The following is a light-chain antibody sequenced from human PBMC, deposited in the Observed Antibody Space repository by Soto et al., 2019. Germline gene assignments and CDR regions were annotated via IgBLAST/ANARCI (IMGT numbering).Light chain of an antibody. Sequence: ETVLTQSPGTLSLSPGERATLSCRASQSVSSNYLAWYQHIPGQAPRLLIYGASTRATGIPDRFSGSGSGTDFTLTISRLEPEDSAIYYCQQYGSWTFGQGTKVEI. CDR2: GAS. V-gene: IGKV3-20*01. CDR1: QSVSSNY. J-gene: IGKJ1*01. CDR3: QQYGSWT.